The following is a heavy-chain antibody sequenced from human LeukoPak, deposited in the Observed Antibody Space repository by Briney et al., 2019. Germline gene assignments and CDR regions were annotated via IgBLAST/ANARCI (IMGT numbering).Heavy chain of an antibody. J-gene: IGHJ3*02. V-gene: IGHV3-30*02. CDR3: ARERDGYTHDAFDI. CDR2: IRYDGGNK. CDR1: GFTFSSYG. D-gene: IGHD5-24*01. Sequence: GGSLRLSCAASGFTFSSYGMHWVRQAPGKGLEWVAFIRYDGGNKYYADSVKGRFTISRDNSKNTLYLQMNSLRAEDTAVHYCARERDGYTHDAFDIWGQGTMVTVSS.